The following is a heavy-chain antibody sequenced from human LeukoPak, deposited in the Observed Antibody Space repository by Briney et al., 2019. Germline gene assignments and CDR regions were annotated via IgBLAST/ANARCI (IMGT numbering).Heavy chain of an antibody. CDR1: GFTFSSYA. D-gene: IGHD2-21*02. CDR3: ARGVVTTLHY. J-gene: IGHJ4*02. Sequence: GGSLRLSCAASGFTFSSYAMSWVRQAPGKGLEWVSAISGSGGSTYYADSVKGRFTISRDNAKNSLYLQMNSLRAEDTAVYYCARGVVTTLHYWGQGTLVTVSS. V-gene: IGHV3-23*01. CDR2: ISGSGGST.